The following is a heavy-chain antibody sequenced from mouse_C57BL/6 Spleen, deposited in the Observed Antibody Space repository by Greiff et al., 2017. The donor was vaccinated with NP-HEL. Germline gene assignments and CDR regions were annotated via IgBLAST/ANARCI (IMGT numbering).Heavy chain of an antibody. J-gene: IGHJ2*01. CDR3: ARGYVSSSLDY. CDR2: IYPGDGDT. Sequence: VKLQESGPELVKPGASVKISCKASGYAFSSSWMNWVKQRPGKGLEWIGRIYPGDGDTNYNGKFKGKATLTADKSSSTAYMQLSSLTSEDSAVYFCARGYVSSSLDYWGQGTTLTVSS. CDR1: GYAFSSSW. V-gene: IGHV1-82*01. D-gene: IGHD1-1*01.